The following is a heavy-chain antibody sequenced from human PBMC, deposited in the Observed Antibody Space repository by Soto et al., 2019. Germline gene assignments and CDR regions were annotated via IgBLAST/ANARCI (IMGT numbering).Heavy chain of an antibody. CDR2: ISSSSSMI. V-gene: IGHV3-48*02. CDR3: ARDDWVIRGAISLPFDF. Sequence: GGSLVLSCSASGFPFSRSNMNWGRQAPGRGLEWVSYISSSSSMIYYADSVKGRFTISRDNAKNSLYLQMNSLRDEDTAVYYCARDDWVIRGAISLPFDFWGPGTLVNASA. CDR1: GFPFSRSN. D-gene: IGHD3-10*01. J-gene: IGHJ4*02.